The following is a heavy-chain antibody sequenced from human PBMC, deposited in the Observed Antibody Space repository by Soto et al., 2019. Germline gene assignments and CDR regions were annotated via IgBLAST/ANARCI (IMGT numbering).Heavy chain of an antibody. D-gene: IGHD6-19*01. CDR1: GYTFTSYD. CDR2: MNPNSGNT. V-gene: IGHV1-8*01. J-gene: IGHJ6*02. Sequence: ASVKVSCKASGYTFTSYDINWVRQATGQGLEWMGWMNPNSGNTGYAQKFQGQVTISADKSISTAYLQWSSLKASDTAMYYCARVAGRNYYYYYGMDVWGQGTTVTVSS. CDR3: ARVAGRNYYYYYGMDV.